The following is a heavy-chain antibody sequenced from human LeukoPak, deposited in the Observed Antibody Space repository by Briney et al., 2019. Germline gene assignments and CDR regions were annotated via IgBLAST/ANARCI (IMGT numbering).Heavy chain of an antibody. J-gene: IGHJ4*02. Sequence: PGGSLRLSCAASGFTVSSNYMSWVRQAPGKGLEWVSVICSGGSTYYADSVKGRFTISRDNSKNTLYLQMNSLRAEDTAVYYCARDLGSTGFDYWGQGTLVTVSS. D-gene: IGHD3-16*01. CDR3: ARDLGSTGFDY. V-gene: IGHV3-66*01. CDR1: GFTVSSNY. CDR2: ICSGGST.